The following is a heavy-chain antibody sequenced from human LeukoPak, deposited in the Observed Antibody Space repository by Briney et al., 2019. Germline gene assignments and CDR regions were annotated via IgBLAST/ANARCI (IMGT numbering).Heavy chain of an antibody. CDR1: GDSVSSNSAA. CDR2: TYYRSKWYN. D-gene: IGHD3-22*01. Sequence: SQTLSLTCAISGDSVSSNSAAWNWIRQSPSRGLEWLGRTYYRSKWYNDYAVSVKSRTTINPDTSKNQFSLQLNSVTPEDTAVYYCARTLPHYYDSSGPLGYFDYWGQGTLVTVSS. CDR3: ARTLPHYYDSSGPLGYFDY. V-gene: IGHV6-1*01. J-gene: IGHJ4*02.